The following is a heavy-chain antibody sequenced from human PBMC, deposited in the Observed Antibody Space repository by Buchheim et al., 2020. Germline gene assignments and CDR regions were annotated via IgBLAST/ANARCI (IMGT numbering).Heavy chain of an antibody. V-gene: IGHV4-59*01. CDR2: IYYSGST. CDR3: ARDVSSSWYFDY. J-gene: IGHJ4*02. CDR1: GGSISSYY. D-gene: IGHD6-13*01. Sequence: QVQLHESGPGLVKPSETLSLTCTVSGGSISSYYWSWIRQPPGKGLEWIGYIYYSGSTNYNPSLKSRVTISVDTSKNQFSLKLSSVTAADTAVYYCARDVSSSWYFDYWGQGTL.